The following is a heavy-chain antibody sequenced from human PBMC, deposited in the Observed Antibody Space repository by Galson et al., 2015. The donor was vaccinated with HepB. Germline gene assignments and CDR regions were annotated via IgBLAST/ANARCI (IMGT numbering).Heavy chain of an antibody. CDR1: GGSISSGGYY. Sequence: TLSLTCTVSGGSISSGGYYWSWIRQHPGKGLEWIGYIYYSGSTYYNPSLKSRVTISVDTSKNQFSLKLSSVTAADTAVYYCARTGVDCSSTSCYKIVDYWGQGTLVTVSS. CDR2: IYYSGST. D-gene: IGHD2-2*02. V-gene: IGHV4-31*03. J-gene: IGHJ4*02. CDR3: ARTGVDCSSTSCYKIVDY.